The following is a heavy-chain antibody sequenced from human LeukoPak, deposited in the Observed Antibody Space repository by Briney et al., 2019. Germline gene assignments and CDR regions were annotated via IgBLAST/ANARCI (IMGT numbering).Heavy chain of an antibody. Sequence: GGSLRLSCAASGFTFSSYGMHRVRQAPGKGLEWVAFIRYDGSNKYYADSVKGRFTISRDNSKNTLYLQMNSLRAEDTAVYYCAKDRCSSTSCYYDAFDIWGQGTMVTVSS. CDR3: AKDRCSSTSCYYDAFDI. CDR1: GFTFSSYG. D-gene: IGHD2-2*01. J-gene: IGHJ3*02. CDR2: IRYDGSNK. V-gene: IGHV3-30*02.